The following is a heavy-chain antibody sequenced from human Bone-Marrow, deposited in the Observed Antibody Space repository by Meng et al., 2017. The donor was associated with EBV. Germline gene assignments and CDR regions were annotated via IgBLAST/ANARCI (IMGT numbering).Heavy chain of an antibody. CDR1: GGSFSGYY. CDR2: INQSGST. CDR3: ARGQSDYYGSRNKRTDY. J-gene: IGHJ4*02. D-gene: IGHD3-10*01. V-gene: IGHV4-34*01. Sequence: VHVQQGGGGPLTPSETLSPTSAVDGGSFSGYYWGWIRQPPGKGLEWIVEINQSGSTNYNPSLKSRVTISVDTSKNQFSLKLSSVTAADTAVYYCARGQSDYYGSRNKRTDYWGQGTLVTVSS.